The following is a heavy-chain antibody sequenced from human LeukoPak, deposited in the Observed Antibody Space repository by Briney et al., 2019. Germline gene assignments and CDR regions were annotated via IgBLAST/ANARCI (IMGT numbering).Heavy chain of an antibody. CDR3: ASSNRSWYTN. V-gene: IGHV3-48*04. J-gene: IGHJ4*02. D-gene: IGHD6-13*01. CDR1: GFTFSTYS. Sequence: GGSLRLSCAASGFTFSTYSMSWVRQAPGKGLEWVAYISSGSSTIFYSDSVKGRFTTSRDNAKNSLYLQMNSLRAEDTAVYYCASSNRSWYTNWGQGSLVTVSS. CDR2: ISSGSSTI.